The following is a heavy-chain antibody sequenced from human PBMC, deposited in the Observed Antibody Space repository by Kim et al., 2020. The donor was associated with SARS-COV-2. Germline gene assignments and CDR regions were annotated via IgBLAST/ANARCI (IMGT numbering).Heavy chain of an antibody. CDR2: ISNDGAVK. CDR1: GFTLSSAH. CDR3: AKEKGSSGSAGWFDP. V-gene: IGHV3-30-3*01. Sequence: GGSLRLSCIASGFTLSSAHMHWLRQAPGKGLEWLALISNDGAVKTYADSVKGRFTISRDNSRDTTHLQINRLSYEDTAVYYCAKEKGSSGSAGWFDPWGQGTLVT. J-gene: IGHJ5*02. D-gene: IGHD3-22*01.